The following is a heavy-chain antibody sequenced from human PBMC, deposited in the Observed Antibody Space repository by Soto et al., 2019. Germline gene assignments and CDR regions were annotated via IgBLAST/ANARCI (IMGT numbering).Heavy chain of an antibody. J-gene: IGHJ4*02. V-gene: IGHV4-34*01. CDR2: INHSGST. D-gene: IGHD3-10*01. Sequence: SETLSLTCAVYGGSFSGYYWSWIRQPPGKGLEWIGEINHSGSTNYNPSLKSRVTISVDTSKNQFSLKLSSVTAADTAVYYCASKWFGELLYGYFDYWGQGTLVTVSS. CDR3: ASKWFGELLYGYFDY. CDR1: GGSFSGYY.